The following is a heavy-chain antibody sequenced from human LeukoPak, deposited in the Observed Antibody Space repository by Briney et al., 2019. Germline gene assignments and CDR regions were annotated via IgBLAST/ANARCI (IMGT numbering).Heavy chain of an antibody. D-gene: IGHD2-2*01. J-gene: IGHJ6*03. CDR2: IIPIFGTA. V-gene: IGHV1-69*06. Sequence: ASVKVSCKASGCTFSGYAISWVRQAPGQGLDWMGGIIPIFGTANCAQKFQGRVTISADKSTSTAYMELSSLRSEDKAVYYCARGVVVPAAMLDYYYMDVWGKGTTVTVSS. CDR3: ARGVVVPAAMLDYYYMDV. CDR1: GCTFSGYA.